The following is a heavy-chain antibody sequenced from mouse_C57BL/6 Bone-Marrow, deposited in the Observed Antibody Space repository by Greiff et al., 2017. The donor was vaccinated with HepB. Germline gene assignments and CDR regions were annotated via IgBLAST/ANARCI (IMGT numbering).Heavy chain of an antibody. J-gene: IGHJ3*01. V-gene: IGHV5-17*01. CDR1: GFTFSDYG. CDR2: ISSGSSTI. Sequence: EVKLVESGGGLVKPGGSLKLSCAASGFTFSDYGMHWVRQAPEKGLAWVAYISSGSSTIYYADTVKGRFTISRDNAKNTLFLQMTSLRSEDTAMYYCARDYYGSSPWFAYWGQGTLVTVSA. CDR3: ARDYYGSSPWFAY. D-gene: IGHD1-1*01.